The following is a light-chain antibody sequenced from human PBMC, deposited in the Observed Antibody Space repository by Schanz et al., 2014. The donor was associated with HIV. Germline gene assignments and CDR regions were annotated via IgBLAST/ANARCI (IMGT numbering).Light chain of an antibody. CDR2: EVD. Sequence: QSALTQPASVSASPGQSITISCTGTGSDIGGYNFVSWYQQYPGKVPKLMIYEVDKRPSGVPDRFSGSQSGASASLAISGLQAEDEADFFCATWDDSLNGWVFGGGTKLTVL. CDR1: GSDIGGYNF. J-gene: IGLJ3*02. CDR3: ATWDDSLNGWV. V-gene: IGLV2-14*01.